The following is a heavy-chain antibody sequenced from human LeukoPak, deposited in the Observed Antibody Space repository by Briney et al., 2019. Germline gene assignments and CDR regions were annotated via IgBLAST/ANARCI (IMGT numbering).Heavy chain of an antibody. CDR1: GGSIGTYS. D-gene: IGHD5-18*01. CDR3: ARSGYSYGYTGPNDY. V-gene: IGHV4-59*01. J-gene: IGHJ4*02. CDR2: IYYSGST. Sequence: SETLSLTCTVSGGSIGTYSWSWIRQPPGKGLEWIGYIYYSGSTNYNPSLKSRVTISVDTSKNQFSLKLSSVTAADTAVYYCARSGYSYGYTGPNDYWGQGTLVTVSS.